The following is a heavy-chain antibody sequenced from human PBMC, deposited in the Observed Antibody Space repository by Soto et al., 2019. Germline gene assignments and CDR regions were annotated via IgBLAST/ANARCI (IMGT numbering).Heavy chain of an antibody. J-gene: IGHJ6*03. CDR2: ISWNSGAI. D-gene: IGHD1-26*01. Sequence: EVKLVESGGGLVQPGRSLRLSCATSGFIFDDYAMHWVRQAPGKGLEWVSGISWNSGAINYADSVKGRFTTSRDNGKNSLYLQLSSLSSADTATYYCAKDTSGGEVGIMDVWGKGTTVIVSS. V-gene: IGHV3-9*01. CDR3: AKDTSGGEVGIMDV. CDR1: GFIFDDYA.